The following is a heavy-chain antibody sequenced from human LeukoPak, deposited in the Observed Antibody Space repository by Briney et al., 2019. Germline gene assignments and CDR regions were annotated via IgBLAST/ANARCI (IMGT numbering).Heavy chain of an antibody. V-gene: IGHV3-30*02. CDR2: IRFDGSDE. Sequence: GGSLRLSCAASGFTFSSSGMHWVRQAPGKGLEWVAFIRFDGSDEYYRDSVKGRFTISRDNSKNTLYLQMNSLRTEDTAVYYCANRPPKITAAGTSRDFHYWGQGTLVTVSS. D-gene: IGHD6-13*01. J-gene: IGHJ4*02. CDR3: ANRPPKITAAGTSRDFHY. CDR1: GFTFSSSG.